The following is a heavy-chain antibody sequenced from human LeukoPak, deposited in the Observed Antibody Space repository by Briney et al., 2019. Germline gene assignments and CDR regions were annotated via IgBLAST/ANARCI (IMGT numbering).Heavy chain of an antibody. Sequence: ASVKVSCKASGYTFTSYYMHWVRQAPGQGLEWMGIINPSGGSTSYAQKFQGRVTMTRDTSTSTVYMELSSLRSEDTDVYYCARMFGHYGSGSYYSSWFDPWGQGTLVTVSS. CDR1: GYTFTSYY. CDR3: ARMFGHYGSGSYYSSWFDP. J-gene: IGHJ5*02. CDR2: INPSGGST. D-gene: IGHD3-10*01. V-gene: IGHV1-46*01.